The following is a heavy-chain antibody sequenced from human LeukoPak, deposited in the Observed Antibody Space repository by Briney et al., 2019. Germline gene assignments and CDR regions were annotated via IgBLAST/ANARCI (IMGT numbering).Heavy chain of an antibody. CDR2: ITASSTAI. Sequence: GGSLRLSCAASGFTFSSYWMHWVRQAPGKGLEWVSSITASSTAIYSADSVKGRFTISRDNAKNFLYLQMNSLRAEDTAVYDILTGYNPYFDYWGQGILVTVSS. CDR3: LTGYNPYFDY. D-gene: IGHD3-9*01. CDR1: GFTFSSYW. J-gene: IGHJ4*02. V-gene: IGHV3-21*01.